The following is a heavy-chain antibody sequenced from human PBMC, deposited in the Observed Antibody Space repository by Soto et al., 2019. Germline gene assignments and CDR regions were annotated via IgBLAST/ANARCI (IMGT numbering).Heavy chain of an antibody. CDR2: ISSSSYI. V-gene: IGHV3-21*01. J-gene: IGHJ4*02. D-gene: IGHD2-15*01. Sequence: GGSLRLSCAASGFTFSSYSMNWVRQAPGKGLEWVSSISSSSYIYYADSVKGRFTISRDNAKNSLYLQMNSLRAEDTAVYYCAREGGAVVVAALGYWGQGTLVTVSS. CDR1: GFTFSSYS. CDR3: AREGGAVVVAALGY.